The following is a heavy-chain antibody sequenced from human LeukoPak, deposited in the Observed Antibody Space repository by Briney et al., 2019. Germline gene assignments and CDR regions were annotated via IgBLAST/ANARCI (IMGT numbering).Heavy chain of an antibody. D-gene: IGHD5-24*01. V-gene: IGHV3-21*01. CDR2: ISSSSSYI. CDR1: GFTFSSYS. Sequence: GGSLRLSCAASGFTFSSYSMNWVRQAPGKGLEWVSSISSSSSYIYYADSVKGRFTISRDNAKNSLYLQMNSLRAEDTAVYYCTTDRGPWLQFHYYGMDVWGQGTTVTVSS. CDR3: TTDRGPWLQFHYYGMDV. J-gene: IGHJ6*02.